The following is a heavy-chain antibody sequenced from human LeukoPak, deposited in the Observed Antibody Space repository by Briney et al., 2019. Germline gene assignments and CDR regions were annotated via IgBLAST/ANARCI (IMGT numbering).Heavy chain of an antibody. D-gene: IGHD2-21*02. CDR1: GFTLSDQY. CDR2: ISSSGDTI. CDR3: ARDYTCGGDCYKYYGMDV. V-gene: IGHV3-11*01. J-gene: IGHJ6*02. Sequence: GGALRLSYAASGFTLSDQYMSGIRQAPGKGLEWVSYISSSGDTIYYADSVKGRFTISRDNAKNSLYLQMNSLRVEDAAVYYCARDYTCGGDCYKYYGMDVWGQGTPVTVSS.